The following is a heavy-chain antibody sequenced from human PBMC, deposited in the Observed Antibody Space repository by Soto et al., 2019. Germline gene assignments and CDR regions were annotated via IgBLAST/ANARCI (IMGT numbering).Heavy chain of an antibody. J-gene: IGHJ5*02. V-gene: IGHV4-61*08. D-gene: IGHD1-26*01. CDR1: GGSIVIGDYY. CDR2: VYYSGTT. CDR3: ARDVIAPPHYFDP. Sequence: SDTLSLTCTVAGGSIVIGDYYWSWLRQPPGKGLEWIGYVYYSGTTNYNPFLKSRVTLSLDKSKNQFSLKMNSVTAADTALYYCARDVIAPPHYFDPWRQGTLVTVSS.